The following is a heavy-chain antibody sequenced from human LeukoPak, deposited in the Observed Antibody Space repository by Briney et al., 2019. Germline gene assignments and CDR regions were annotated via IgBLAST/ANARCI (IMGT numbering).Heavy chain of an antibody. CDR1: GSPFTSYD. V-gene: IGHV1-8*01. CDR2: MNPNSGNT. CDR3: ARSSVAAGDAFDI. J-gene: IGHJ3*02. Sequence: ASVKVSCKASGSPFTSYDINWVRQATGQGLEWTGWMNPNSGNTGYAQKFQGRVTMTRNTSISTAYMELSSLRSEDTAVYYCARSSVAAGDAFDIWGQGTMVTVSS. D-gene: IGHD6-13*01.